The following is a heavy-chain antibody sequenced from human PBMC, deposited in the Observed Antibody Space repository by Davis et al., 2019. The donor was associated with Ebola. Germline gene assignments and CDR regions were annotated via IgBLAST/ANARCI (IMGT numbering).Heavy chain of an antibody. Sequence: ASVKVSCKASGYTFTSYGISWVRQAPGQGLEWMGWMNPNSGNTGYAQKFQGRVTMTRNTSISTAYMELSSLRSEDTAVYYCARYYYDLGGFDYWGQGTLVTVSS. CDR2: MNPNSGNT. D-gene: IGHD3-22*01. CDR1: GYTFTSYG. J-gene: IGHJ4*02. CDR3: ARYYYDLGGFDY. V-gene: IGHV1-8*02.